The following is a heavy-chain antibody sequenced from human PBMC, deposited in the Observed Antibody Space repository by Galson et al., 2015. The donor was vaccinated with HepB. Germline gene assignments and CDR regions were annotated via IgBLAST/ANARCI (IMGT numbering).Heavy chain of an antibody. Sequence: SLRLSCAASGFTFRDYYMSWIRQAPGKGLEWVSYISSSGSTIYYADSVKGRFTISRDNAKNSLYLQMNSLRAEDTAVYYCARGRWLQTFYSYFDLRGRGTLLTASS. CDR3: ARGRWLQTFYSYFDL. D-gene: IGHD5-24*01. J-gene: IGHJ2*01. V-gene: IGHV3-11*01. CDR2: ISSSGSTI. CDR1: GFTFRDYY.